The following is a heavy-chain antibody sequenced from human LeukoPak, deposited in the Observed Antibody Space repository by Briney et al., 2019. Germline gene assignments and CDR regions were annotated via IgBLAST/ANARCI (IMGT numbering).Heavy chain of an antibody. CDR2: AHLSGRT. CDR3: ARALNYYGSGSRFDY. Sequence: PSGTLSLTCGVSGGSISSTNWWTWVRQPPGEGLEWIGEAHLSGRTNYNPSLKSRVTISVDTSKNQFSLKLSSVTAADTAVYYCARALNYYGSGSRFDYWGQGTLVTVSS. CDR1: GGSISSTNW. J-gene: IGHJ4*02. V-gene: IGHV4-4*02. D-gene: IGHD3-10*01.